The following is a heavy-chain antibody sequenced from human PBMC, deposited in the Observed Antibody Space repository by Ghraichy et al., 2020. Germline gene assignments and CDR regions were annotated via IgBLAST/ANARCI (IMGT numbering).Heavy chain of an antibody. J-gene: IGHJ6*03. CDR3: VRLYGEVSGLGYYYYYYMDV. D-gene: IGHD4-17*01. V-gene: IGHV4-39*01. CDR1: GGSISSSSYY. Sequence: SETLSLTCTVSGGSISSSSYYWGWIRQPPGKGLEWIGSIYYSGSTYYNPSLKSRVTISVDTSKNQFSLKLSSVTAADTAVYYCVRLYGEVSGLGYYYYYYMDVWGKGTTVTVSS. CDR2: IYYSGST.